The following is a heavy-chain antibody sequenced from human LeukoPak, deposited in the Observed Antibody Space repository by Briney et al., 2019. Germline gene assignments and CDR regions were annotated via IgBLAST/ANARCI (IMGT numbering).Heavy chain of an antibody. J-gene: IGHJ6*03. Sequence: SKTLSLTCTVSGGSITSYYWSWIRQPPGKGLEWIGSIYYSGSTNYNPSLKSRVTISVDTSKNQFSLKLSSVTAADTALYYCARGHSYYYYYYYMDVWGKGTTVTVSS. CDR1: GGSITSYY. CDR2: IYYSGST. D-gene: IGHD2-15*01. V-gene: IGHV4-59*01. CDR3: ARGHSYYYYYYYMDV.